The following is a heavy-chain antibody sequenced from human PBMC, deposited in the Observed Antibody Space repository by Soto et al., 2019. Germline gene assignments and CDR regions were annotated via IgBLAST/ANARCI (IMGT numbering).Heavy chain of an antibody. CDR3: AGAGGLGAVAVDF. V-gene: IGHV4-30-2*01. CDR2: IYYGST. Sequence: QLQLQESGSGLVKPSQTLSLTCAVSGCSISSGGYSWSWIRQPPGKGLEWIGYIYYGSTYSHPSLMSRFTISVDRSTNHCSLKLSSVTAADTAGYYCAGAGGLGAVAVDFWGQGTLVTVSS. D-gene: IGHD6-19*01. J-gene: IGHJ4*02. CDR1: GCSISSGGYS.